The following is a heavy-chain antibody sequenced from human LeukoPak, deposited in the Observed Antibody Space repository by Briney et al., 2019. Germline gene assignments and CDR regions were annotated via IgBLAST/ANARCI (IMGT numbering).Heavy chain of an antibody. CDR3: ARARIIMVRGVITTGFQH. CDR1: GYIFTGYY. Sequence: ASVKVSCKASGYIFTGYYMHWVRQAPGQGLEWMGWINPNSGGTNYAQKFQGRVTMTRDTSISTAYMELSRLRSDDTAVYYCARARIIMVRGVITTGFQHWGQGTLVTVSS. V-gene: IGHV1-2*02. J-gene: IGHJ1*01. D-gene: IGHD3-10*01. CDR2: INPNSGGT.